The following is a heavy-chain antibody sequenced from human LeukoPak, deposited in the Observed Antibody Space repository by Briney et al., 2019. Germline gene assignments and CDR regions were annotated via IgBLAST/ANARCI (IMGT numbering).Heavy chain of an antibody. CDR3: AASYYYGSGSDFYFDY. CDR1: GYTLTELS. D-gene: IGHD3-10*01. Sequence: ASVKVSCKVAGYTLTELSMHWVRQAPGKGREWMGGFDPEDGETIYAQKFQGRVTMTEDPSTDTAYMELSSLRSEDTAVYYCAASYYYGSGSDFYFDYWGQGTLVTVSS. CDR2: FDPEDGET. V-gene: IGHV1-24*01. J-gene: IGHJ4*02.